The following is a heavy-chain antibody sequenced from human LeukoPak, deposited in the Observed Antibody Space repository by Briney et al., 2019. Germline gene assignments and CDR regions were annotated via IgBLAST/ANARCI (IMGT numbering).Heavy chain of an antibody. D-gene: IGHD4-17*01. CDR3: ARGGGRGTTVTRTPDDY. J-gene: IGHJ4*02. V-gene: IGHV3-23*01. Sequence: GGSLRLSCAASGFTFSSYGMSWVRQAPGKGLEWVSAISGSGGSTYYADSVKGRFTISRDNSKNTLYLQMNSLRAEDTAVYYCARGGGRGTTVTRTPDDYWGQGTLVTVSS. CDR2: ISGSGGST. CDR1: GFTFSSYG.